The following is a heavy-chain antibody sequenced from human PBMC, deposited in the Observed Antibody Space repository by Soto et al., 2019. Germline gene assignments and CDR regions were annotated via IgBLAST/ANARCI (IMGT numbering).Heavy chain of an antibody. J-gene: IGHJ1*01. Sequence: QPGGSLRLSCAASGFTFSSYAMSWVRQAPGKGLEWVSAISGSGGSTYYADSVKGRFTISRDNSKNTLYLQMNSLRAEDTAVYYCAKDPVPYYYDSSGSAAQHGGQGTWVTVSS. CDR1: GFTFSSYA. CDR2: ISGSGGST. D-gene: IGHD3-22*01. V-gene: IGHV3-23*01. CDR3: AKDPVPYYYDSSGSAAQH.